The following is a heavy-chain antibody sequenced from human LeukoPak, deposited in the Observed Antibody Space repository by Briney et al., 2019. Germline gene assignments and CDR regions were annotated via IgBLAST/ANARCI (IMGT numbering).Heavy chain of an antibody. CDR3: ARDNSGIEK. CDR2: IENGGRRT. Sequence: GGSLRLSCAASGFTFSSYWMHWLRQTPGKGLEWISHIENGGRRTNYADSVKGRFTISRDNAKNTVYLQMNSLRAEDTAVYYCARDNSGIEKWGQGTLVIVSS. CDR1: GFTFSSYW. J-gene: IGHJ4*02. D-gene: IGHD4-23*01. V-gene: IGHV3-74*01.